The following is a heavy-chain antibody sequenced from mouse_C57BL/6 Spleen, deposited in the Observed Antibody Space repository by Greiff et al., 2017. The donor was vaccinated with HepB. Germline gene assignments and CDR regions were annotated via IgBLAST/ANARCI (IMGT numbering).Heavy chain of an antibody. CDR1: GYTFTSYW. J-gene: IGHJ2*01. D-gene: IGHD2-3*01. CDR3: ARRVYDGYYAYYLDY. CDR2: IDPNSGGT. Sequence: QVQLQQPGAELVKPGASVKLSCKASGYTFTSYWMHWVKQRPGRGLEWIGRIDPNSGGTKYNGKFKSKATLTVDKTSSTAYMQLSSLTSEDSAVYYCARRVYDGYYAYYLDYWGQGTTLTVSS. V-gene: IGHV1-62-3*01.